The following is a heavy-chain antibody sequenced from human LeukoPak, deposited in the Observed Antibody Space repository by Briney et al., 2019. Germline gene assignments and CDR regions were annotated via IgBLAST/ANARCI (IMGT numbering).Heavy chain of an antibody. Sequence: GGSLRLSCAASGFTFSSYAMSWVRQAPGKGLEWVSAISGSGGSTYYADSVKGRFTISRDNSKNTLYLQMDSLRAEDTAVYYCAKDLLRQTYYFDYWGQGTLVTVSS. D-gene: IGHD1-26*01. CDR3: AKDLLRQTYYFDY. J-gene: IGHJ4*02. CDR1: GFTFSSYA. V-gene: IGHV3-23*01. CDR2: ISGSGGST.